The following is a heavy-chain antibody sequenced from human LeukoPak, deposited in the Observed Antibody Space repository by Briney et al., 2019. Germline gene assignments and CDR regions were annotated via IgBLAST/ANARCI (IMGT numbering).Heavy chain of an antibody. D-gene: IGHD3-22*01. V-gene: IGHV3-23*01. Sequence: PGGSLRLSCAASGFTFSSYAMSWVRQAPGKGLEWVSAISGSGGSTYYADSVKGRFTISRDNSKNTLYLQMNSLRAEDTAVYYCARGYYYDSSGYYSDAFDIWGQGTMVTVSS. CDR1: GFTFSSYA. J-gene: IGHJ3*02. CDR3: ARGYYYDSSGYYSDAFDI. CDR2: ISGSGGST.